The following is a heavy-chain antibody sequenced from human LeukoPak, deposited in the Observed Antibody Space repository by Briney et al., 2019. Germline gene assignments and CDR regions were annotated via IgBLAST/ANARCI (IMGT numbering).Heavy chain of an antibody. CDR1: AFTFHSHA. D-gene: IGHD7-27*01. Sequence: GGSLRLSCAASAFTFHSHAMSWVRQTPGKGLEWVSTITTSDGNTYYADSVKGRFTVSRDNSKNTLFLRMNSLRAEDTAVYYCAKDGGLWVSAHWGDSWGRGTLVTVSS. V-gene: IGHV3-23*01. CDR2: ITTSDGNT. J-gene: IGHJ4*02. CDR3: AKDGGLWVSAHWGDS.